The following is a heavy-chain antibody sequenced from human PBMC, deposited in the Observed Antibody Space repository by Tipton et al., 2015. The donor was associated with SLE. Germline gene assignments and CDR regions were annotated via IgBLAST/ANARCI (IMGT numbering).Heavy chain of an antibody. V-gene: IGHV4-38-2*02. J-gene: IGHJ4*02. CDR3: ARAVYSDSWYYFDY. CDR1: GYSISSGHY. CDR2: MFYRGTT. Sequence: TLSLTCTVSGYSISSGHYWGWIRQPPGKGLEWIASMFYRGTTSYNPSLKSRVTISVDTSKSQFSLKLSSVTAADTAVYYCARAVYSDSWYYFDYWGQGTLVTVSS. D-gene: IGHD6-13*01.